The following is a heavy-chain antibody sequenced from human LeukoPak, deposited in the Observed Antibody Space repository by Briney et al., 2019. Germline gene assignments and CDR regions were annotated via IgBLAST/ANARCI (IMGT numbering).Heavy chain of an antibody. J-gene: IGHJ4*02. CDR2: IYYTGST. Sequence: SETLSLTCTVSGGSISGYYWTWIRQPPGKGLEWIGYIYYTGSTNYNPSLKSRATISVDTTKNQFSLNLSSVTAADTALYYCARFDRDGCNLDYWGQGTLVTVSS. D-gene: IGHD5-24*01. CDR1: GGSISGYY. CDR3: ARFDRDGCNLDY. V-gene: IGHV4-59*01.